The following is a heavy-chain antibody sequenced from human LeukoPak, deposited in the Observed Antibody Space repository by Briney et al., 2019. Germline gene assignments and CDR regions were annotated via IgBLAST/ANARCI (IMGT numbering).Heavy chain of an antibody. D-gene: IGHD3-9*01. CDR1: GYSFTSYW. CDR2: IYPGDSDT. V-gene: IGHV5-51*01. J-gene: IGHJ5*02. Sequence: GESLKISCKGSGYSFTSYWIGWVRQMPGKGLEWMGIIYPGDSDTRYSPSFQGQVTISADKSISTAYLQWSSLKASDTAMYYCARRGGGDILTGYYANWFDPWGQGTLVTVSS. CDR3: ARRGGGDILTGYYANWFDP.